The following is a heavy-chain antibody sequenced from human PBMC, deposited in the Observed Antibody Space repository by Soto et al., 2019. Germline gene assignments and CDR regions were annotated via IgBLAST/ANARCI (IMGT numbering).Heavy chain of an antibody. CDR2: IIPIFGTA. CDR3: ASAYSGSYLFDY. V-gene: IGHV1-69*13. Sequence: GASVKVSCKASGGTFSSYAISWVRQAPGQGLEWMGGIIPIFGTANYAQKFQGRVTITADESTSTAYMELSSLRSEDTAVYYCASAYSGSYLFDYWGQGTLVTVSS. J-gene: IGHJ4*02. D-gene: IGHD1-26*01. CDR1: GGTFSSYA.